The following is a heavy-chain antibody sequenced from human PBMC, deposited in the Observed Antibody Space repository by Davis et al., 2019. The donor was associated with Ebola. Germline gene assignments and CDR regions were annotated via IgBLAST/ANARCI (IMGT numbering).Heavy chain of an antibody. V-gene: IGHV3-30*18. CDR2: ISYDGSNK. J-gene: IGHJ5*02. Sequence: PGGSLRLSCAASGFTFSSYGMHWVRQAPGKGLEWVAVISYDGSNKYYADSVKGRFTISRDNSKNTLYLQMNSLRAEDTAVYYCAKDGLVGATTEFNWFDPWGQGTLVTVSS. CDR1: GFTFSSYG. CDR3: AKDGLVGATTEFNWFDP. D-gene: IGHD1-26*01.